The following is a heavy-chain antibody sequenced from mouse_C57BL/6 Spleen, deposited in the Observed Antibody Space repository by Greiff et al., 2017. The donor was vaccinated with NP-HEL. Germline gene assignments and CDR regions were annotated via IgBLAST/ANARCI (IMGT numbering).Heavy chain of an antibody. V-gene: IGHV1-15*01. J-gene: IGHJ2*01. D-gene: IGHD1-1*01. CDR3: TRWVVANNY. CDR2: IDPETGGT. Sequence: QVQLQQSGAELVRPGASVTLSCKASGYTFTDYEMHWVKQTPVHGLEWIGAIDPETGGTAYNQKCKGKAILTADKSSSTAYMELRSLTSEDSAVYYCTRWVVANNYWGQGTTLTVSS. CDR1: GYTFTDYE.